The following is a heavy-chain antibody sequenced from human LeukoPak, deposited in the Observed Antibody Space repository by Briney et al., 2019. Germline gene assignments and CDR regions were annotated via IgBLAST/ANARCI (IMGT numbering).Heavy chain of an antibody. CDR1: GFTFNSYW. CDR3: ARDTSGPDY. J-gene: IGHJ4*02. D-gene: IGHD5-12*01. Sequence: PGGSLRLSCAASGFTFNSYWMSWVRQAPGKGLEWVANIKQDGSEKYYVDSVKGRFTISRDNAKNSLYQQMNSLRAEDTAVYYCARDTSGPDYWGQGTLVTVSS. CDR2: IKQDGSEK. V-gene: IGHV3-7*01.